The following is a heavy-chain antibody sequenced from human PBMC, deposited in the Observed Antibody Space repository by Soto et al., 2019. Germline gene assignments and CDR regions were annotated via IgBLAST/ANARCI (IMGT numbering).Heavy chain of an antibody. Sequence: GGSLRLSCAASGFTFSSYAMSWVRQAPGKGLEWVSAISGSGGSTYYADSVKGRFTISKDNSKNTLYLQMNSLRAEDTAVYYCAKDAPTGSSSRKSLAEYFQHWGQGTLVTVSS. J-gene: IGHJ1*01. CDR2: ISGSGGST. CDR1: GFTFSSYA. V-gene: IGHV3-23*01. D-gene: IGHD6-13*01. CDR3: AKDAPTGSSSRKSLAEYFQH.